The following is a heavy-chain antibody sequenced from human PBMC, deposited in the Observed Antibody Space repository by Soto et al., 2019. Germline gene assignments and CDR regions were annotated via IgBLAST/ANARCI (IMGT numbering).Heavy chain of an antibody. J-gene: IGHJ5*02. Sequence: QVQLVQSGAEVKKSGASVKVSCKASGYPFTAYYMHWVRQAPGQGLEWMGWINPNSGGTYHAQNFQGRVTMTRDTSTTTAYMELDSLRSDDTAVYYCVRGGGRGDKELDPWGHGTLVIVSS. CDR3: VRGGGRGDKELDP. CDR2: INPNSGGT. V-gene: IGHV1-2*02. D-gene: IGHD1-1*01. CDR1: GYPFTAYY.